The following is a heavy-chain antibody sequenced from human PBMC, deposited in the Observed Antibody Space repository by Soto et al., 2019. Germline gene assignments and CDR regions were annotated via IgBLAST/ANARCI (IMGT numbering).Heavy chain of an antibody. Sequence: QVQLVQSGAEVKKPGASVKVSCKGSGYTFTSYHINWVRQATGQGLEWMGWMNPNSGNTGYAQTLQVRVTMTWDTSISTAYMELSSLRFEDTAMYYCARGHISSTKTWLDPWGQGNLVTVSS. CDR3: ARGHISSTKTWLDP. V-gene: IGHV1-8*01. J-gene: IGHJ5*02. D-gene: IGHD6-6*01. CDR2: MNPNSGNT. CDR1: GYTFTSYH.